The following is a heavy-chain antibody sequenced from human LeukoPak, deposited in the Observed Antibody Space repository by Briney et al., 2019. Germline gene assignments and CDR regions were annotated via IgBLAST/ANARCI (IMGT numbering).Heavy chain of an antibody. CDR2: ITWNGGTI. Sequence: PGRSLRLSCAASGFSFDDFAMHWVRQAPGKGLEWVSGITWNGGTIDYADSVKGRFTISRDNAKNSLYLQMNSLRAEDTALYYCASGPIADYWGQGTLVTVSS. CDR3: ASGPIADY. CDR1: GFSFDDFA. V-gene: IGHV3-9*01. J-gene: IGHJ4*02. D-gene: IGHD3-10*01.